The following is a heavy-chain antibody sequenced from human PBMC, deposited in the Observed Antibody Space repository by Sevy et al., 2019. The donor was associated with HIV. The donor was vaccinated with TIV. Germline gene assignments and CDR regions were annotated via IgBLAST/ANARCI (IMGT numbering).Heavy chain of an antibody. Sequence: SETLSLTCTVSGGSITSLYWNWIRQPPGKGLEWVANIYYNGHINYNHSVKSRVTISLDTCKNQFSMRLSSVTAADTAMYYCAGENAWGRGYSWGQGTLVTVSS. V-gene: IGHV4-59*08. D-gene: IGHD1-26*01. J-gene: IGHJ4*02. CDR3: AGENAWGRGYS. CDR2: IYYNGHI. CDR1: GGSITSLY.